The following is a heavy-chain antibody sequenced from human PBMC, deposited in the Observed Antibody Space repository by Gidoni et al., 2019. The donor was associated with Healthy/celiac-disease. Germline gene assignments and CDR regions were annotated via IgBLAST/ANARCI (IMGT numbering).Heavy chain of an antibody. J-gene: IGHJ4*02. CDR2: IYYSGST. D-gene: IGHD3-9*01. Sequence: QLQLQEPGPGLEKPPETLSLTCTVSGGSISSSSYYWGWIRQPPGKGLEWIGSIYYSGSTYYNPSLKSRVTISVDTSKNQFSLKLSSVTAADTAVYYCAREDYDILTGPYYFDYWGQGTLVTVSS. CDR1: GGSISSSSYY. V-gene: IGHV4-39*07. CDR3: AREDYDILTGPYYFDY.